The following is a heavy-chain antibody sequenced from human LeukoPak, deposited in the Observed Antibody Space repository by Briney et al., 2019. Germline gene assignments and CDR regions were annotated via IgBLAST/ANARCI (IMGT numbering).Heavy chain of an antibody. D-gene: IGHD5-18*01. J-gene: IGHJ4*02. CDR2: IYYSGST. CDR3: ARKYSYGPYFDY. Sequence: SETLSLTCTVSGGSINSYYWSWIRQPPGKGLEWIGYIYYSGSTNYNPSLKSRVTISVDTSKNQFSLKLSSVTAADTAVYYCARKYSYGPYFDYWGQGTLVTVSS. CDR1: GGSINSYY. V-gene: IGHV4-59*01.